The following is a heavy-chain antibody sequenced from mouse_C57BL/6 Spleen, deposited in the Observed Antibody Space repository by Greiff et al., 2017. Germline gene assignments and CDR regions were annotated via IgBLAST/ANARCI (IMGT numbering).Heavy chain of an antibody. D-gene: IGHD1-1*01. J-gene: IGHJ4*01. CDR2: IDPSDSET. Sequence: QVQLQQPGAELVRPGSSVKLSCKASGYTFTSYWMHWVKQRPIQGLEWIGNIDPSDSETHYNQKFKDKATLTVDKSSSTAYMQLSSLTSEDSAVYYCARNYYYGSSYYAMDYWGQGTSVTVSS. CDR1: GYTFTSYW. CDR3: ARNYYYGSSYYAMDY. V-gene: IGHV1-52*01.